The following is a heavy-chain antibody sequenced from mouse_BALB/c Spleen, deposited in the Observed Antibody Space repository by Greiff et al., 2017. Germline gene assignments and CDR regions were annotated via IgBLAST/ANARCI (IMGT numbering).Heavy chain of an antibody. CDR1: GFTFTAYY. V-gene: IGHV7-3*02. CDR2: IRNKANGYTT. Sequence: EVKLVESGGGLVQPGGSLRLSCATSGFTFTAYYMSWVRQPPGKALEWLGFIRNKANGYTTEYSASVKGRFTISRDNSQSILYLQMNTLRAEDSATYYCARDPYDGYWGQGTSVTVSS. J-gene: IGHJ4*01. D-gene: IGHD2-3*01. CDR3: ARDPYDGY.